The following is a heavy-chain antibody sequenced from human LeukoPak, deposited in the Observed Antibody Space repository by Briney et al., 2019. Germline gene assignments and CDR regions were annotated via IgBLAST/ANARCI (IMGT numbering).Heavy chain of an antibody. V-gene: IGHV4-4*07. CDR3: ARVPRSYYYYYYMDV. CDR2: MYTSGST. Sequence: SETLSLTCTVSGGSISSYYWSWIRQPAGKGLEWIGRMYTSGSTNYNPSLKSRVTMSVDTSKNQFSLKLSSVTAADTAVYYCARVPRSYYYYYYMDVWGKGTTVTVSS. J-gene: IGHJ6*03. CDR1: GGSISSYY.